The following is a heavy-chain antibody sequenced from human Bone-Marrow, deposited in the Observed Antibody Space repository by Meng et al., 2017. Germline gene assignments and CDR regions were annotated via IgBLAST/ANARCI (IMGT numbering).Heavy chain of an antibody. D-gene: IGHD6-19*01. J-gene: IGHJ5*02. Sequence: SETLSLTCAVSGYSISSGYYWGWIRQPPGKGLEWIGSIYHSGSTYYNPSLKSRVTISVDTSKNHFSLKLSSVTAADTAVYYCARVALAVAGIGSWGQGTLVTVSS. CDR1: GYSISSGYY. CDR3: ARVALAVAGIGS. V-gene: IGHV4-38-2*01. CDR2: IYHSGST.